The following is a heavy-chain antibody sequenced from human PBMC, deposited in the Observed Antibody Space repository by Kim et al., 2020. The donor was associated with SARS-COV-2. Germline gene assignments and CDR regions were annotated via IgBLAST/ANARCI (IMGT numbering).Heavy chain of an antibody. V-gene: IGHV1-69*02. CDR1: GGTFSSYT. J-gene: IGHJ6*02. CDR3: ARGRTYGSGSGYDEAFGGPV. Sequence: SVKVSCKASGGTFSSYTISWVRQAPGQGLEWMGRIIPILGIANYAQKFQGRVTITADKSTSTAYMELSSLRSEDTAVYYCARGRTYGSGSGYDEAFGGPVWGQGTTVTVSS. CDR2: IIPILGIA. D-gene: IGHD3-10*01.